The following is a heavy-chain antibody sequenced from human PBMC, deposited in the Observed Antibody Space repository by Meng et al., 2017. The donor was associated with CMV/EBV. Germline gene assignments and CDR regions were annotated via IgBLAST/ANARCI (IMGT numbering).Heavy chain of an antibody. Sequence: LQQSGPGLGTPSQSLSLTVTVSGGSISRYYWSWIRQPAGKGLEWIGRIYTSGSTNYNPSLKSRVTMSVDTSKNQFSLKLSSVTAADTAVYYCARHGDTAMVVGIDYWGQGTLVTVSS. V-gene: IGHV4-4*07. CDR2: IYTSGST. CDR3: ARHGDTAMVVGIDY. CDR1: GGSISRYY. J-gene: IGHJ4*02. D-gene: IGHD5-18*01.